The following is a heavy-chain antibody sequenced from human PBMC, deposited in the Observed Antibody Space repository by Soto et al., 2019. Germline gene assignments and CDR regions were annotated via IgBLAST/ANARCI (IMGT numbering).Heavy chain of an antibody. CDR1: GYTFTSYY. D-gene: IGHD3-22*01. V-gene: IGHV1-46*01. Sequence: GASVKASCKASGYTFTSYYMHWVRQAPGQGLEWMGIINPSGGSTSYAQKFQGRVTMTRDTSTSTVYMELSSLRSEDTAVYYCARETYYYDSSGYYPDFDYWGQGTLVTVSS. CDR3: ARETYYYDSSGYYPDFDY. J-gene: IGHJ4*02. CDR2: INPSGGST.